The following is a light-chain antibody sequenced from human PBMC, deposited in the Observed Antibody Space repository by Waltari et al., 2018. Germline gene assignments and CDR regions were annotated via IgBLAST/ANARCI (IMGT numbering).Light chain of an antibody. CDR2: DTS. CDR1: QSVSSS. J-gene: IGKJ5*01. CDR3: QQRST. Sequence: IVLTQSPATLSLSPGERATLSCRASQSVSSSLAWYQQKPGQAPRLLIYDTSNRAIGIPARVSGSGSGTDFTLTISSLEPEDFAVYYCQQRSTFGQGSRLEIQ. V-gene: IGKV3-11*01.